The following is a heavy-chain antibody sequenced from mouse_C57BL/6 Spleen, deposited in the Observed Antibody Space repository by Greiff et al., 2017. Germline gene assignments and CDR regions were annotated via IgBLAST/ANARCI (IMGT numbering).Heavy chain of an antibody. D-gene: IGHD1-1*01. V-gene: IGHV5-17*01. Sequence: EVTAVESGGGLVKPGGSLKLSRAASGLTLSDYGMHWVRQAPEKGLEWVAYISSGSSTIYYADTVKGRVTISRDNAKNTLFLQMTSLRSEDTAVYYCARRVVVDYYAMDYWGQGTSVTVSS. CDR2: ISSGSSTI. CDR3: ARRVVVDYYAMDY. CDR1: GLTLSDYG. J-gene: IGHJ4*01.